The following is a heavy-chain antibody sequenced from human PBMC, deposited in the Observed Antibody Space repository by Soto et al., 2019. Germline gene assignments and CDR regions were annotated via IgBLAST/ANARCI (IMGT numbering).Heavy chain of an antibody. Sequence: QVQLVQSGAEVKKPGASVKVSCKASGYTFGSYGINWVRQAHGQGLEWMGWISEYHGERNVAQRFPARVTMTTDTSASTAYMELRSLRTDDTAVYYCATDYGVTSQPDHWGQGTLVTVSS. CDR3: ATDYGVTSQPDH. CDR1: GYTFGSYG. CDR2: ISEYHGER. J-gene: IGHJ4*02. V-gene: IGHV1-18*01. D-gene: IGHD4-17*01.